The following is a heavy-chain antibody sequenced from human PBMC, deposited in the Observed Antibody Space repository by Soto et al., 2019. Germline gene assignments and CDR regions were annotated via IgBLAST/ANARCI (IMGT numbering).Heavy chain of an antibody. Sequence: EVQLLESGGGLVQPGGSLRLSCAASGFTFSSYAMSWVRQAPGKGLEWVSAISGSGGSTYYADSVKGRFTISRDNSKNTRYLQMNSLRAEDTAVYYCAKDNLHDFWSGYHIFDYWGQGTLVTVSS. V-gene: IGHV3-23*01. CDR3: AKDNLHDFWSGYHIFDY. CDR1: GFTFSSYA. CDR2: ISGSGGST. D-gene: IGHD3-3*01. J-gene: IGHJ4*02.